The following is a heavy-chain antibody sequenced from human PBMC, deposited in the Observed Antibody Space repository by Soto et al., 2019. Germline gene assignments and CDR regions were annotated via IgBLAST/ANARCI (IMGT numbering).Heavy chain of an antibody. J-gene: IGHJ4*02. CDR2: IINTGATT. V-gene: IGHV3-23*01. CDR3: ARYTTDWDDDC. Sequence: EVQLLQSGGSLVQPGGSLRLSCVASGFTFNNHAMTWVRQAPGKGLEWVSAIINTGATTYYADSVKGRFTISRDNSKNTVYLQMGSLRPEDTAIYYCARYTTDWDDDCWGQGTLVTVSS. CDR1: GFTFNNHA. D-gene: IGHD1-1*01.